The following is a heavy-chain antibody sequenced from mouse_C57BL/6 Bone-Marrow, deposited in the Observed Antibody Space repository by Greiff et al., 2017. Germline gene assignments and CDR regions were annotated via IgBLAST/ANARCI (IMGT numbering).Heavy chain of an antibody. CDR1: GYTFTDYY. CDR3: ARDDYDVRYAMDY. Sequence: VQLQQSGPELVKPGASVKISCKASGYTFTDYYMNWVKQSHGKSLEWIGDINPNNGGTSYIQKFKGKATLTVDKSSSTAYMELRSLTSEDSAVFYCARDDYDVRYAMDYWGQGTSVTVSS. D-gene: IGHD2-4*01. CDR2: INPNNGGT. J-gene: IGHJ4*01. V-gene: IGHV1-26*01.